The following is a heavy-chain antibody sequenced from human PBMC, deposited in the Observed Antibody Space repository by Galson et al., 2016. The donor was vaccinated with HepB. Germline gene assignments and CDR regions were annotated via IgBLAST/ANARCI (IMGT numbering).Heavy chain of an antibody. V-gene: IGHV5-51*01. CDR3: ARLGYSTSSGGSSWYFDL. CDR1: GYSFTSHW. D-gene: IGHD6-6*01. CDR2: IYPGDSDT. J-gene: IGHJ2*01. Sequence: QSGAEVKKPGESLKITCKASGYSFTSHWIGWVRQLPGKGLEWMGIIYPGDSDTTYSPSFQGQVTISPDKSISTAYLQWSSLKAADTAMFFCARLGYSTSSGGSSWYFDLWGRGTLVTVSS.